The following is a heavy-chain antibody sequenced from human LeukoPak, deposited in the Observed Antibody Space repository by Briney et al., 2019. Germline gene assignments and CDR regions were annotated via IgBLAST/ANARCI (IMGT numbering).Heavy chain of an antibody. Sequence: PGGSLRLSCAASGFTFNTYWMSWVRQAPGRGLEWVSSITSSGSTMYYADSVKGRFTISRDNAKNSLYLQMNSLRAEDTAVYYCARGYIYGYGAFDIWGQGTVVTVAS. J-gene: IGHJ3*02. V-gene: IGHV3-48*04. CDR3: ARGYIYGYGAFDI. D-gene: IGHD5-18*01. CDR1: GFTFNTYW. CDR2: ITSSGSTM.